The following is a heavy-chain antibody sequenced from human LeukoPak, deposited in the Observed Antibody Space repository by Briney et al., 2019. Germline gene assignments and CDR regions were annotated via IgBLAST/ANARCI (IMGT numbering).Heavy chain of an antibody. CDR3: AKDREGYCGVDCPFDY. J-gene: IGHJ4*02. V-gene: IGHV1-46*01. Sequence: ASVKVSCKASGYTFTSYYMHWVRQAPGQGLEWMGIINPSGGSTSYAQKFQGRVTMTRDTSTSTVYMELSSLRSEDTAVYYCAKDREGYCGVDCPFDYWGQGTLVTVSS. CDR2: INPSGGST. CDR1: GYTFTSYY. D-gene: IGHD2-21*02.